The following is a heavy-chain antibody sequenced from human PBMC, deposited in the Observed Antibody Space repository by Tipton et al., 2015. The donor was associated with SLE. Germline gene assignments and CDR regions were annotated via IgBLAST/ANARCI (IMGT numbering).Heavy chain of an antibody. D-gene: IGHD3-22*01. CDR3: ARTSGQRYYEGMDV. Sequence: SLRLSCAASEFIVGTDYMRWVRQAPGKGLEWVSIISSEDTTSYTDSVKGRFTISRDNSKNTVYLQMNSLRAEDTAVYYCARTSGQRYYEGMDVWGQGITVTVS. V-gene: IGHV3-53*05. J-gene: IGHJ6*02. CDR1: EFIVGTDY. CDR2: ISSEDTT.